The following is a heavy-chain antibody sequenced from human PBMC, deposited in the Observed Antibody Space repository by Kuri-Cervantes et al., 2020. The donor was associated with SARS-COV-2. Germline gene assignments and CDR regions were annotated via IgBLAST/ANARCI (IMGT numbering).Heavy chain of an antibody. CDR3: ARVRRYFDWSPDY. J-gene: IGHJ4*02. V-gene: IGHV3-21*01. CDR2: ISSSSSYI. Sequence: GGSLRLSCTASGFTFGDYAMSWVRQAPGKGLEWVSSISSSSSYIYYADSVKGRFTISRDNANNSLYLQMNSLRAEDTAVYYCARVRRYFDWSPDYWGQGTLVTVSS. CDR1: GFTFGDYA. D-gene: IGHD3-9*01.